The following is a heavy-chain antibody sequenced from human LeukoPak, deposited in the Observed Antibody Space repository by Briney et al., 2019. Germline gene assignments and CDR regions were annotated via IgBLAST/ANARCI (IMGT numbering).Heavy chain of an antibody. CDR3: ASSGWFYYYYYGMDV. D-gene: IGHD6-19*01. CDR1: GGSFSGYY. V-gene: IGHV4-34*01. Sequence: PSETLSLTCAVYGGSFSGYYWSWIRQPPGKGLEWIGEINHSGSTNYNPSLKSRVTISVDTSKNQFSLKLSSATAADTAVYYCASSGWFYYYYYGMDVWGQGTTVTVSS. J-gene: IGHJ6*02. CDR2: INHSGST.